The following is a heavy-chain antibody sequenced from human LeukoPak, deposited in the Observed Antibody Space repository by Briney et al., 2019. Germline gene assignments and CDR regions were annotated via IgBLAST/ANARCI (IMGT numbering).Heavy chain of an antibody. V-gene: IGHV4-38-2*02. J-gene: IGHJ4*02. Sequence: SDTLSLTCTVSGYSISSGYYWGWIRQPPGKGLEWIGSIYHSGSTYYNPSLKSRVTISVDTSKNQFSLKLSSVTAADTAVYYCARSNGYWGQGTLVTVSS. CDR3: ARSNGY. D-gene: IGHD4/OR15-4a*01. CDR1: GYSISSGYY. CDR2: IYHSGST.